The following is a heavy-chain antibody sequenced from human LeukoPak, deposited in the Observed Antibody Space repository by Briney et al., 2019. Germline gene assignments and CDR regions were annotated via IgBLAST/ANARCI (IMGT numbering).Heavy chain of an antibody. CDR2: MNPKSGNT. V-gene: IGHV1-8*01. Sequence: ASVKLSCKTSGYTFTTYEVHWVRQATGQGLEWMGWMNPKSGNTGYAQKFQGRVTLTRDSSMTTAYMELSSLRSDDTAVYYCARQHNVGRDFDFWGQGTLVTVSS. CDR3: ARQHNVGRDFDF. J-gene: IGHJ4*02. D-gene: IGHD1-1*01. CDR1: GYTFTTYE.